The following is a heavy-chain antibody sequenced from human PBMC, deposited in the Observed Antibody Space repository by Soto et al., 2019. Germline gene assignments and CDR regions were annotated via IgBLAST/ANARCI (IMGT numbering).Heavy chain of an antibody. D-gene: IGHD1-1*01. CDR2: INPPDSDI. CDR3: ARHSREEKDWTIRRLDY. J-gene: IGHJ4*02. Sequence: PGESLMISCEASGYSSTSHWIGWVRQMPGKGLEWMGIINPPDSDIKYSPSFQGQVTISADKSISTVYLQWSSLQASATAMYYCARHSREEKDWTIRRLDYWGQGTLVTVSS. CDR1: GYSSTSHW. V-gene: IGHV5-51*01.